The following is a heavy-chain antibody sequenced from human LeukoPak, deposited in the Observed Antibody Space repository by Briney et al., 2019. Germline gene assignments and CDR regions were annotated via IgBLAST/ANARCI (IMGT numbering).Heavy chain of an antibody. CDR2: INHSGST. D-gene: IGHD3-10*01. J-gene: IGHJ4*02. Sequence: SETLSLTCAVYGGSFSGYYWSWIRPPPGKGLAWIGEINHSGSTNYNPSLKRRVTISVHTSKDQFSLKLSSVTAADTAVYYCARGRTMVRGVIPRVSGGYFDYWGQGTLVTVSS. V-gene: IGHV4-34*01. CDR1: GGSFSGYY. CDR3: ARGRTMVRGVIPRVSGGYFDY.